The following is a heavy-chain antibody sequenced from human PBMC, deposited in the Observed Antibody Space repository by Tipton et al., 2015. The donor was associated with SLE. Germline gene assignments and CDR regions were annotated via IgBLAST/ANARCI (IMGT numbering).Heavy chain of an antibody. J-gene: IGHJ6*02. CDR2: IYGGAHNT. CDR3: ARNLGSYYGMYV. D-gene: IGHD3-16*01. CDR1: GFIFSSYA. Sequence: SLRLSCAASGFIFSSYAMSWVRQAPGKGLEWIAVIYGGAHNTFYADSVKGRFTVSRDNSKNTLYLQMNSLRAEDTAVYYCARNLGSYYGMYVWGQGTTVTVSS. V-gene: IGHV3-23*03.